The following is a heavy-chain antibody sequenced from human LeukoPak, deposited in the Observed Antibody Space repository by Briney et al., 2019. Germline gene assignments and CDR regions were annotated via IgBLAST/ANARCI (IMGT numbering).Heavy chain of an antibody. CDR3: ARVVRIVVVPAAIFHNWFDP. CDR2: ISSSGSTI. CDR1: GFTFSSYE. Sequence: GGSLRLPCAASGFTFSSYEMNWVRRAPGKGLEWVSYISSSGSTIYYADSVKGRFTISRDNAKNSLYLQMNSLRAEDTAVYYCARVVRIVVVPAAIFHNWFDPWGQGTLVTVSS. D-gene: IGHD2-2*01. V-gene: IGHV3-48*03. J-gene: IGHJ5*02.